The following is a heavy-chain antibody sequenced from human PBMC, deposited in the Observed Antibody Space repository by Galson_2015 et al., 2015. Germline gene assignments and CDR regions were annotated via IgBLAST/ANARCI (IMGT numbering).Heavy chain of an antibody. CDR2: ISYDGSNK. D-gene: IGHD1-26*01. Sequence: SLRLSCAASGFTFRSYGMHWVRQAPGKGLEWVAVISYDGSNKYYTDSVKSRFTISRDNSKNTLNLQMNSLRAEDTAVYYCAKDVRWGLLTSGPLDFWGQGTLVTVSS. CDR3: AKDVRWGLLTSGPLDF. CDR1: GFTFRSYG. V-gene: IGHV3-30*18. J-gene: IGHJ4*02.